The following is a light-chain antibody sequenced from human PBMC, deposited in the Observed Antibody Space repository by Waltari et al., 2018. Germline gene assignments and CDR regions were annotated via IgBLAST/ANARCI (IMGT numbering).Light chain of an antibody. CDR1: QSVSKT. CDR3: QHYVSLPVT. CDR2: DAS. V-gene: IGKV3-20*01. Sequence: SCRGSQSVSKTLAWYQQKPGQAPRLLIYDASSRATGIPDRFSGSGSGTDFSLTITRLEPEDFAVYYCQHYVSLPVTFGQGTKVEIK. J-gene: IGKJ1*01.